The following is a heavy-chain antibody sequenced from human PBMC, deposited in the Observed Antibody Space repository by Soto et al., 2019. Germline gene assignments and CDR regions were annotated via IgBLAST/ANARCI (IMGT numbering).Heavy chain of an antibody. V-gene: IGHV3-15*01. CDR1: GFTFSNAW. CDR2: ITSKTDGGTT. CDR3: TADWVTIFGLAFLTNVFDP. D-gene: IGHD3-3*01. Sequence: EVQLVESGGGLVKPGGSLRLSCAASGFTFSNAWMSWFRQAPGKGLEWVGRITSKTDGGTTDYAAPVKGRFTISTVDSKITLYRQMNSLKTEVTAVYYCTADWVTIFGLAFLTNVFDPWGQGTLVTVSS. J-gene: IGHJ5*02.